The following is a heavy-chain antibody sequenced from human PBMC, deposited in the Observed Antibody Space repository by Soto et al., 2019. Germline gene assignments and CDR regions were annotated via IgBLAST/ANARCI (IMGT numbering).Heavy chain of an antibody. CDR2: IIPIFGTA. Sequence: SVKVSCKASGGTFSSYAISWVRQAPGQGLEWMGGIIPIFGTANYAQKFQGRVTITADESTSTAYMELSSLRSEDTAVYYCARAPGYGCSGGSCYSFPIRYYYGMDVWGQGTTVTVSS. CDR1: GGTFSSYA. J-gene: IGHJ6*02. D-gene: IGHD2-15*01. V-gene: IGHV1-69*13. CDR3: ARAPGYGCSGGSCYSFPIRYYYGMDV.